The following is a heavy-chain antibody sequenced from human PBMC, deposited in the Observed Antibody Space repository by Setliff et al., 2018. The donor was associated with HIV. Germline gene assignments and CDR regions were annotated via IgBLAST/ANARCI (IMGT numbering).Heavy chain of an antibody. J-gene: IGHJ5*01. CDR3: ASEAGASSGWFGY. Sequence: GGSLRLSCAASGFTFSTYAMHWVRQAPGKGLEWVSSITSSGNYKSYADSVKGRFTISRDNAENSLYLQMNSLRAEDTAVYYCASEAGASSGWFGYWGQGTLVTVSS. D-gene: IGHD6-19*01. CDR2: ITSSGNYK. CDR1: GFTFSTYA. V-gene: IGHV3-21*01.